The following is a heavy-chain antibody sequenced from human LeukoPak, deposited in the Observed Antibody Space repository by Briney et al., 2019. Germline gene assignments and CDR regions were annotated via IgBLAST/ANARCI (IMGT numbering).Heavy chain of an antibody. CDR2: IIPIFGTA. CDR1: GGTFSSYA. J-gene: IGHJ6*02. D-gene: IGHD4-23*01. V-gene: IGHV1-69*01. Sequence: GSSVKVSCKASGGTFSSYAISWVRQAPGQGLEWMGGIIPIFGTANYAQKFQGRVTITADESTGTAYMELSSLRSEDTAVYYCARDLGPTVAIPYYYYGMDVWGQGTTVTVSS. CDR3: ARDLGPTVAIPYYYYGMDV.